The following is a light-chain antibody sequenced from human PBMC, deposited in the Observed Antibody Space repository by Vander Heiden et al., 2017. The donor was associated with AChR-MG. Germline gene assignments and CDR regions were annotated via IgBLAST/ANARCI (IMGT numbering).Light chain of an antibody. CDR2: GNS. J-gene: IGLJ2*01. V-gene: IGLV1-40*01. Sequence: QSVLTQPPSVSGAPGQRVTISCTGGSANIGAGYVVSWYQQLPGTAPKLLIYGNSNRPSGVTDRFSGSKSGTSASLAITGLQAEDEADYYCQSYDSSLSGHVVFGGGTKLTVL. CDR1: SANIGAGYV. CDR3: QSYDSSLSGHVV.